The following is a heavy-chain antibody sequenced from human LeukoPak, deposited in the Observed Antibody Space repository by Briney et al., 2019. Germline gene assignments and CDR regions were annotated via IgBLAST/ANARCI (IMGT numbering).Heavy chain of an antibody. D-gene: IGHD5-24*01. CDR3: ARDRDGYNSIAAAFDY. CDR2: ISYDGSNK. CDR1: GFTFSSYA. J-gene: IGHJ4*02. Sequence: PGGSLRLSCAASGFTFSSYAMHWVRQAPGKWLEWVAFISYDGSNKYYADSVKGRFTISRDNSKNTLYLQMNSLRAEDTAVYYCARDRDGYNSIAAAFDYWGQGTLVTVSS. V-gene: IGHV3-30-3*01.